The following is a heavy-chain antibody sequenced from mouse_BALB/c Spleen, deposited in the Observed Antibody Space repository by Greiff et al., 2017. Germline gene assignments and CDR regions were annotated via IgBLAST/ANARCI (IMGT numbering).Heavy chain of an antibody. CDR1: GFTFSSFG. J-gene: IGHJ3*01. CDR2: ISSGSSTI. CDR3: ARSGYGTEGFAY. V-gene: IGHV5-17*02. D-gene: IGHD2-1*01. Sequence: EVQLVESGGGLVQPGGSRKLSCAASGFTFSSFGMHWVRQAPEKGLEWVAYISSGSSTIYYADTVKGRFTISRDNPKNTLFLQMTSLRSEDTAMYYCARSGYGTEGFAYWGQGTLVTVSA.